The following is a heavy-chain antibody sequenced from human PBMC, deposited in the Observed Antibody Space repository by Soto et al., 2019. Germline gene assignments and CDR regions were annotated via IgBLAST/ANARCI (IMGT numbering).Heavy chain of an antibody. D-gene: IGHD6-6*01. CDR1: GGSISSGGYY. J-gene: IGHJ6*02. CDR2: NYYSGIT. Sequence: PSETLSLTCTVSGGSISSGGYYWTWSRQHAGKGLEWIGYNYYSGITYYNPSLKSRVTISLDTSKNQFSLKLSSVTAADTAVYYCARGSSIAGLYYGMDVWGQGTTVTVSS. V-gene: IGHV4-31*03. CDR3: ARGSSIAGLYYGMDV.